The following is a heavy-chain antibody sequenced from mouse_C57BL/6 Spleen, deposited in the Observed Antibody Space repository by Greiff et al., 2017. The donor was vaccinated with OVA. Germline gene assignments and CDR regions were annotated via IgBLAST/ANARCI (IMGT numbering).Heavy chain of an antibody. CDR3: ARPLTTVVFDY. CDR1: GFTFSDYG. J-gene: IGHJ2*01. V-gene: IGHV5-17*01. Sequence: EVKLMESGGGLVKPGGSLKLSCAASGFTFSDYGMHWVRQAPEKGLEWVAYISSGSSTIYYADTVKGRFTISRDNAKNTLFLQMTSLRSEDTAMYYCARPLTTVVFDYWGQGTTLTVSS. D-gene: IGHD1-1*01. CDR2: ISSGSSTI.